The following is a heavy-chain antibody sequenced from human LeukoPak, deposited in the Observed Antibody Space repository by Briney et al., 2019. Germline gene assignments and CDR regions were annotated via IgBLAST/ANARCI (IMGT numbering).Heavy chain of an antibody. D-gene: IGHD2-8*01. V-gene: IGHV3-23*01. CDR1: GFTFSSYA. CDR2: ISGSGGSP. CDR3: AKGSIMLWV. J-gene: IGHJ4*02. Sequence: GGSLRLSCAASGFTFSSYAMSWVRQAPGKGLEWVSAISGSGGSPYYTDSVKGRFTISRDTSKNTLSLQMNSLRVDDTAVYYCAKGSIMLWVGGQGTLVTVSS.